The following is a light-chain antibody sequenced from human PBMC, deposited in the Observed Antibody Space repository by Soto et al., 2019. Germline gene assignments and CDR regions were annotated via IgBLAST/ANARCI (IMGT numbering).Light chain of an antibody. J-gene: IGKJ4*01. V-gene: IGKV3-11*01. Sequence: EVELTQSPATLSSSPGERAVLSCRASQSVGSNVVWYQQKSGQAPRLLIYDASNRVSGIPARFSGSGSGTDFTLIISSLESEDFAVYYCQQRGHWLSFGGGTKVE. CDR1: QSVGSN. CDR3: QQRGHWLS. CDR2: DAS.